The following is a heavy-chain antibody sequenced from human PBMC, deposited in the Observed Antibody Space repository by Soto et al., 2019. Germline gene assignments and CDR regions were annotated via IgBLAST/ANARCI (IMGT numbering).Heavy chain of an antibody. V-gene: IGHV3-9*01. CDR2: ISWNSGSI. D-gene: IGHD4-17*01. CDR1: GFTFDDYA. Sequence: EVQLVESGGGLVQPGRSLRLSCAASGFTFDDYAMHWVRQAPGKGLEWVSGISWNSGSIGYADSVKGRFTISRDNAKNSLYLQMNSLRDEDTALYYCAKSVGGDYGSDAFDIWGQGTMVTVSS. J-gene: IGHJ3*02. CDR3: AKSVGGDYGSDAFDI.